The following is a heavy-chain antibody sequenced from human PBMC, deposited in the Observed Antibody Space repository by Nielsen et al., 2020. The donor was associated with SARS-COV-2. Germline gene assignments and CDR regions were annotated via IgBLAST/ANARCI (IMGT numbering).Heavy chain of an antibody. CDR3: ARGMITFDP. CDR2: IYYSGST. V-gene: IGHV4-59*13. D-gene: IGHD3-22*01. J-gene: IGHJ5*02. CDR1: GGSISSYY. Sequence: SETLSLTCTVSGGSISSYYWSWIRQPPGKGLEWIGYIYYSGSTNYNPSPKSRVTISVDTSKNQFSLKLSSVTAADTAVYYCARGMITFDPWGQGTLVTVSS.